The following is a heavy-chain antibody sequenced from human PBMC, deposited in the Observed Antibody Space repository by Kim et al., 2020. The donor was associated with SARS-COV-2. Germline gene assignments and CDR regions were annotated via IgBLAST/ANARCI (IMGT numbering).Heavy chain of an antibody. CDR1: GGSISSGGYY. D-gene: IGHD2-2*01. V-gene: IGHV4-31*03. CDR2: IYYSGST. CDR3: ARADIVVVPATTKVVWFDP. J-gene: IGHJ5*02. Sequence: SETLSLTCTVSGGSISSGGYYWSWIRQHPGKGLEWIGYIYYSGSTYYNPSLKSRVTISVDTSKNQFSLKLSSVTAADTAVYYCARADIVVVPATTKVVWFDPWGQGTLVTVSS.